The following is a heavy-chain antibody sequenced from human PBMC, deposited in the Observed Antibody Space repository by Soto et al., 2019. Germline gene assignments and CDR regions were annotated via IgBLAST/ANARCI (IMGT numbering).Heavy chain of an antibody. CDR3: ARKGVVVVAATPYYYYGMDV. J-gene: IGHJ6*02. Sequence: QVQLVQSGAEVKKPGSSVKVSCKAYGGTFSSYAISWVRQAPGQGLEWMGGIIPIFGTANYAQKFQGRVTITADESTSTAYMELSSLRSEDTAVYYCARKGVVVVAATPYYYYGMDVWGQGTTVTVSS. CDR2: IIPIFGTA. D-gene: IGHD2-15*01. V-gene: IGHV1-69*01. CDR1: GGTFSSYA.